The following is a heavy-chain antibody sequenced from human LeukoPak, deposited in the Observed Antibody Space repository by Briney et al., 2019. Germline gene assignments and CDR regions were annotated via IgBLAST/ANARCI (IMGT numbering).Heavy chain of an antibody. Sequence: PSQTLSLTRTVSGDSISSGDYYWSWIRQPAGKGLEWIGLISSSGSTNYNPSLKSRATISVDTSKNQFSLKLSSVTAADTAVYYCARVTGYMIEDYFDYWGQGTLVTVSS. V-gene: IGHV4-61*02. CDR2: ISSSGST. CDR3: ARVTGYMIEDYFDY. CDR1: GDSISSGDYY. J-gene: IGHJ4*02. D-gene: IGHD3-22*01.